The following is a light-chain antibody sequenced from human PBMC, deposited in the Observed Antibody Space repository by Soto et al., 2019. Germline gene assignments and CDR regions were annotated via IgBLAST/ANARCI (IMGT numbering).Light chain of an antibody. J-gene: IGKJ1*01. Sequence: DIQMTQSPSTLSASVGDRVTITCRASQSISSWLAWYQQKPGKAPKLLIYDASSLESGVTSRFSGSGSGTEFTLTISSLHPDDFGPYYCQQYNRYVWTLGQGTKV. V-gene: IGKV1-5*01. CDR1: QSISSW. CDR3: QQYNRYVWT. CDR2: DAS.